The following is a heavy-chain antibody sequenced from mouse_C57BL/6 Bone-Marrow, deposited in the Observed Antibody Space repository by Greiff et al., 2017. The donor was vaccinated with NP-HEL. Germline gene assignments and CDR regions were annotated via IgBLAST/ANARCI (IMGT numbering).Heavy chain of an antibody. CDR1: GYTFTSYW. CDR3: ARGGTGFAY. CDR2: IDPSDSYT. D-gene: IGHD3-3*01. J-gene: IGHJ3*01. Sequence: QVQLQQPGAELVKPGASVKLSCKASGYTFTSYWMQWVKQRPGQGLEWIGEIDPSDSYTNYNQKFKGKATLTVDTSSSPAYMQLSSLTSEDSAVYYCARGGTGFAYWGQGTLVTVSA. V-gene: IGHV1-50*01.